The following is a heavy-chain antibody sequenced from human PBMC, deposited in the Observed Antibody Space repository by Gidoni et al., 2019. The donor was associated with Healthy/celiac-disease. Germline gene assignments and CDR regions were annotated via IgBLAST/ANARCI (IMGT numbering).Heavy chain of an antibody. V-gene: IGHV3-74*01. CDR3: ARVGDGYSYGDIDY. Sequence: EVQLVESGGGLVQPGGSLSLSCAASGFTFRSYWMHWVRQAPGKGLVWVSRMNSDGSSTSYADSVKGRFTISRDNAKNTLYLQMNSLRAEDTAVYYCARVGDGYSYGDIDYWGQGTLVTVSS. CDR1: GFTFRSYW. CDR2: MNSDGSST. J-gene: IGHJ4*02. D-gene: IGHD5-18*01.